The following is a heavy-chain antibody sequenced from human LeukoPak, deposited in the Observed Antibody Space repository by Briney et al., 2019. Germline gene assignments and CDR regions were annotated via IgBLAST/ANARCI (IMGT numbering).Heavy chain of an antibody. CDR3: AKGPSFGDSYFDY. Sequence: GGSLRLSCAASGFTLSSYAMSWVRQAPGKGLEWVSAISGSGGSTYYADSVKGRFTISRDNSKNTVYLQVNSLTGEDTAVYYCAKGPSFGDSYFDYWGQGTLVTVSS. CDR1: GFTLSSYA. J-gene: IGHJ4*02. D-gene: IGHD3-10*01. CDR2: ISGSGGST. V-gene: IGHV3-23*01.